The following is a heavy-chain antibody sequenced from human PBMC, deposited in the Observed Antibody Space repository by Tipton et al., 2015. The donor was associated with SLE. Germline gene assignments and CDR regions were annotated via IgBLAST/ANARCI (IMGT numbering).Heavy chain of an antibody. Sequence: GLVKPSQTLSLTCAISGDSVSSNSVAWNWIRQSPSRGLEWLGRTYYRSEWYSDYALSVRSRITINPDTAKNQFSLQLNSVTPEDTAVYYCARDVVDEAEYFQDWGQGTLVTVSS. V-gene: IGHV6-1*01. CDR3: ARDVVDEAEYFQD. D-gene: IGHD3-22*01. J-gene: IGHJ1*01. CDR1: GDSVSSNSVA. CDR2: TYYRSEWYS.